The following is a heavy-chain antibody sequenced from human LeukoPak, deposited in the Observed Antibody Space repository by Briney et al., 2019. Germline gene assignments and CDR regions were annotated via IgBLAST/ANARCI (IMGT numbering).Heavy chain of an antibody. J-gene: IGHJ5*02. CDR2: IYHSGST. D-gene: IGHD3-22*01. Sequence: PSETLSLTCTVSGVSISSSSYYWGWIRQPPGKGLEWIGYIYHSGSTFYNPSLKSRVTISVDTSKNQFSLKLSSVTAADTAVYYCARDVRDYYDSSGYYSNWFDPWGQGTLVTVSS. V-gene: IGHV4-39*07. CDR1: GVSISSSSYY. CDR3: ARDVRDYYDSSGYYSNWFDP.